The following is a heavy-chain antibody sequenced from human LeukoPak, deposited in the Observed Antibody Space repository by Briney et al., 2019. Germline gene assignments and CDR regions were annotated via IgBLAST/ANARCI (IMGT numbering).Heavy chain of an antibody. CDR2: ISSSGGST. V-gene: IGHV3-23*01. Sequence: GGSLRLSCAASGFTFSSYAMSWVRQAPGKGLEWVSAISSSGGSTYYADFVKGRFTISRDNSKNTLYLQMNSLRAEDTAVYYCNTDPSFFVIPQWGQGALVTVSP. J-gene: IGHJ4*02. CDR3: NTDPSFFVIPQ. D-gene: IGHD3-16*02. CDR1: GFTFSSYA.